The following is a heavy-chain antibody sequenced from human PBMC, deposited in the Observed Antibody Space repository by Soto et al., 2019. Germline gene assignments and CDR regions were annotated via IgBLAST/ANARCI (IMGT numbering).Heavy chain of an antibody. D-gene: IGHD6-6*01. Sequence: ASVKVSCKASGYTFTSYGISWVRQAPGQGLEWMGWISAYNGNTNYAQKLQGRVTMTTDKSTSTAYMELSSLRSDDTAVYYCASLEYSSSTRFDYWGQGTLVTVSS. J-gene: IGHJ4*02. CDR1: GYTFTSYG. CDR3: ASLEYSSSTRFDY. V-gene: IGHV1-18*01. CDR2: ISAYNGNT.